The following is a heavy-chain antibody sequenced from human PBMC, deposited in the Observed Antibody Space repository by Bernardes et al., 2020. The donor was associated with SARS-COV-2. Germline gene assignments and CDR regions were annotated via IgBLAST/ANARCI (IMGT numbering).Heavy chain of an antibody. CDR3: AGSSCGIDCYIGGLRSWDYGMDV. J-gene: IGHJ6*02. CDR1: GGSIRSSNYY. D-gene: IGHD2-21*01. CDR2: ISSSGRS. Sequence: SDTLSLTFTFSGGSIRSSNYYWGLIRQPPGKGLEWMGSISSSGRSYYTPSLQSRVRASVDTSKTQFSLRLRFVTAADTAGYYCAGSSCGIDCYIGGLRSWDYGMDVWGQGTTVTVSS. V-gene: IGHV4-39*01.